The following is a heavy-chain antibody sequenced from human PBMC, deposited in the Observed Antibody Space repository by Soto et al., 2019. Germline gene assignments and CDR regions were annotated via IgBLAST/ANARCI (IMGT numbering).Heavy chain of an antibody. Sequence: PGGSLRLSCAASGFTFDDYAMHWVRQAPGKGLEWVSGISWNSGSIGYADSVKGPFTISRDNAKNSLYLQMNSLRAEDTALYYCAKDRGYDSSGYYDNWGQGTLVTVSS. CDR1: GFTFDDYA. V-gene: IGHV3-9*01. CDR3: AKDRGYDSSGYYDN. CDR2: ISWNSGSI. J-gene: IGHJ4*02. D-gene: IGHD3-22*01.